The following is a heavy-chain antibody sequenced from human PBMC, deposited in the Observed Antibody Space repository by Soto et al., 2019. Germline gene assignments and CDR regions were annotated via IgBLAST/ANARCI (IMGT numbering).Heavy chain of an antibody. CDR3: AFSPGGIVVVPAATLEDASDI. CDR1: GYTFTSYA. CDR2: INAGNGNT. V-gene: IGHV1-3*01. D-gene: IGHD2-2*01. J-gene: IGHJ3*02. Sequence: ASVKVSCKASGYTFTSYAMHWVRQAPGQRLEWMGWINAGNGNTKYSQKFQGRATITRDTSASTAYMELSSLRSEDTAVYYCAFSPGGIVVVPAATLEDASDIWGQGTMVTVSS.